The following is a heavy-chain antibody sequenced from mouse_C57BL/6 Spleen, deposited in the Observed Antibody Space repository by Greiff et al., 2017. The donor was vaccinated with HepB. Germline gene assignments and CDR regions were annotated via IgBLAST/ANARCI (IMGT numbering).Heavy chain of an antibody. J-gene: IGHJ2*01. CDR3: ARSPGSYAYFDY. Sequence: QVQLQQPGAELVRPGSSVKLSCKASGYTFTSYWMHWVKQRPIQGLEWIGNIDPSDSETHYNQKFKDKATLTVDKSSSTAYMQLSSLTSEDSAVYYCARSPGSYAYFDYWGQGTTLTVSS. V-gene: IGHV1-52*01. CDR2: IDPSDSET. CDR1: GYTFTSYW. D-gene: IGHD1-1*02.